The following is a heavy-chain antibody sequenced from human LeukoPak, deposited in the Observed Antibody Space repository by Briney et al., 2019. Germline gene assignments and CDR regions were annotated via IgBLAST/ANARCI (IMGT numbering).Heavy chain of an antibody. CDR1: GFTFSDYY. Sequence: PGGSLRLSCAASGFTFSDYYMTWTRQAPGKGLEWVSHISSSDGSDRNIYYADSVKGRLTISRDHAKSSLYLEMNSLRAEDTAVYYCARLRRYCSTSTCQYYYYYYMDVWGKGTTVTVSS. CDR3: ARLRRYCSTSTCQYYYYYYMDV. J-gene: IGHJ6*03. V-gene: IGHV3-11*04. CDR2: ISSSDGSDRNI. D-gene: IGHD2-2*01.